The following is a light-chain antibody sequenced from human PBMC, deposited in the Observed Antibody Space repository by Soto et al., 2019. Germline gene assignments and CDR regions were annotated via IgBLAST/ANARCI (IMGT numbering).Light chain of an antibody. J-gene: IGKJ1*01. Sequence: AIRMTHSPSSLSASTGDRVTITCRASQGISSYLAWYQQKPGKAPKLLIYAASTLQSGVPPRFSGSGSGTDFTLTISCLQSEDFATYYCQQYYSYPPTFGQGTKVDIK. CDR3: QQYYSYPPT. CDR1: QGISSY. CDR2: AAS. V-gene: IGKV1-8*01.